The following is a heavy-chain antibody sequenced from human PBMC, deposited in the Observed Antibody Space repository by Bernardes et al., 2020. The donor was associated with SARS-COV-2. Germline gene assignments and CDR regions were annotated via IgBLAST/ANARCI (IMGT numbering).Heavy chain of an antibody. V-gene: IGHV1-24*01. CDR2: FDPEDGET. CDR1: GYTLTELS. D-gene: IGHD4-17*01. J-gene: IGHJ4*02. Sequence: ASVKVSCMVSGYTLTELSMHWVRQAPGKGLEWMGGFDPEDGETIYAQKFQGRVTMTEDTSTDTAYMELSSLRSEDTAVYYCATSWAATVVTLLGYWGQGTLVTVSS. CDR3: ATSWAATVVTLLGY.